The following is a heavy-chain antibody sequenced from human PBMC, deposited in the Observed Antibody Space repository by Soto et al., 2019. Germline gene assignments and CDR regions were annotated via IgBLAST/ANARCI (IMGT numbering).Heavy chain of an antibody. CDR2: IDGSGGIT. V-gene: IGHV3-23*01. CDR3: VENSGWFNT. CDR1: GFTFGTPD. Sequence: QLLQSGGGLVQPGGSLTLSCAASGFTFGTPDMSWVRQAPGEGLEWVSTIDGSGGITYYADSVKGRFTISRDNSRNTVYLQMNSLRGDDTALYYCVENSGWFNTWGQGALVTVSS. D-gene: IGHD3-10*01. J-gene: IGHJ5*02.